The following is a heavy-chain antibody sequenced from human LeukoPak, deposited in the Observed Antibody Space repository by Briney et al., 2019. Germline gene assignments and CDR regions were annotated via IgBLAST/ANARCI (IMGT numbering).Heavy chain of an antibody. D-gene: IGHD3-22*01. Sequence: SETLSLTCAVYGGSFSGYYWSWIRQPPGKGLEWIGEINHSGSTNYNPSLKSRVTISVDTSKNQFSLKLSSVTAADTAVYYCARTHPSRYYYDSSGYYSDYFDYWGQGTLVTVSS. CDR2: INHSGST. V-gene: IGHV4-34*01. J-gene: IGHJ4*02. CDR3: ARTHPSRYYYDSSGYYSDYFDY. CDR1: GGSFSGYY.